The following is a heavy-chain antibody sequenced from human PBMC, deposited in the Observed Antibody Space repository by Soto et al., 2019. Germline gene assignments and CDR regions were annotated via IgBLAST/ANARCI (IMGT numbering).Heavy chain of an antibody. V-gene: IGHV1-2*02. J-gene: IGHJ4*02. CDR3: GRGRTGQRVGFY. D-gene: IGHD7-27*01. CDR2: IGPESGAT. Sequence: ASVKVSCKASGYTFTGHYIHWVRQAPEQGPEWMGEIGPESGATRYAQKFQGRVTMTRDTSITTVYMELKNLSPDDTAVFDCGRGRTGQRVGFYLRQVTPVTVAS. CDR1: GYTFTGHY.